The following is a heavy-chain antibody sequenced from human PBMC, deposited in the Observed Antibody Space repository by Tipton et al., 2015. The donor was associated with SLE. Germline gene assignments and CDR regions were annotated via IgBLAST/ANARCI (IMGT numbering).Heavy chain of an antibody. CDR2: ISYSGST. V-gene: IGHV4-59*01. Sequence: TLSLTCTVSGGSISTYYWSWIRQPPGRGLVWLGDISYSGSTNYNPSLKSRVTISVDTSKNQFSLKLTSVTAADTAVYYCARGLYYYYGMDVWGQGTTVTVSS. J-gene: IGHJ6*02. CDR3: ARGLYYYYGMDV. CDR1: GGSISTYY.